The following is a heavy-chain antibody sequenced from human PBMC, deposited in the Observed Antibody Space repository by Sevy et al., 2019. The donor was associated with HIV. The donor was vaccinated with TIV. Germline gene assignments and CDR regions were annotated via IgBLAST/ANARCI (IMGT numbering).Heavy chain of an antibody. J-gene: IGHJ6*02. CDR1: GFTFSPYA. CDR3: AQGDRSFYGLAV. V-gene: IGHV3-23*01. CDR2: ISGSGGST. D-gene: IGHD3-22*01. Sequence: GGSLRLSCAASGFTFSPYAMSWVRQAPGKGLEWVSAISGSGGSTYNADSVEGRFTISRDNSKNTLYLEMNSLRVEDTAVYYCAQGDRSFYGLAVWGQGTTVTASS.